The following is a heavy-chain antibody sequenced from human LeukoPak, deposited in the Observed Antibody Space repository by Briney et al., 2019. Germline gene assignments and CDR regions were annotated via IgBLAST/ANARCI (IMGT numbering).Heavy chain of an antibody. J-gene: IGHJ4*02. CDR1: GFTFSSYS. CDR2: ISSSSSYI. V-gene: IGHV3-21*01. Sequence: PGGSLRLSCAASGFTFSSYSMNWVRQAPGKGLEWVSSISSSSSYIYYADSVKGRFTISRDNAKNSLFLQMNSLRAEDTAVYYCRWAYDESGYYEDDWGQGTLVTVSS. CDR3: RWAYDESGYYEDD. D-gene: IGHD3-22*01.